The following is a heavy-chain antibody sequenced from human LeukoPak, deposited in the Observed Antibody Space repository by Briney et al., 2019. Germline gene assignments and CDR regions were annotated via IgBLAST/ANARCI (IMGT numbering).Heavy chain of an antibody. V-gene: IGHV1-18*04. CDR1: GYTFTDYY. Sequence: ASVKVSCKASGYTFTDYYMHWVRQAPGQGLEWMGWISAYNGNTNYAQKLQGRVTMTTDTSTSTAYMELRSLRSDDTAVYYCARGCSGGSCGFDYWGQGTLVTVSS. CDR3: ARGCSGGSCGFDY. CDR2: ISAYNGNT. J-gene: IGHJ4*02. D-gene: IGHD2-15*01.